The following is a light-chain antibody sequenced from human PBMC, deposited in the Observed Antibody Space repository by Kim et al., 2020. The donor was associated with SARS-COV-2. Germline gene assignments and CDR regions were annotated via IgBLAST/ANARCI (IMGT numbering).Light chain of an antibody. J-gene: IGKJ3*01. CDR1: QGVRSRY. CDR2: GAS. Sequence: LSPGERATLSCRASQGVRSRYVAWYQQKLGQAPRLLIYGASSRVTGIPDRFSGSGSETDFTLIISRLEPEDFAVYYCQQYSSSPPTFGPGTKVDIK. V-gene: IGKV3-20*01. CDR3: QQYSSSPPT.